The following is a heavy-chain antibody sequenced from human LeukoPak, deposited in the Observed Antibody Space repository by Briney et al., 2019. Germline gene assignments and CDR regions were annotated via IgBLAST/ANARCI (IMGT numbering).Heavy chain of an antibody. Sequence: ASVKVSCKASGYTFTSYDINWVRQATGQGLEWMGRMNPNSGNTGYAQKFQGRVTMTRNTSISTAYMELSSLRSEDTAVYYCARAAMITFGGVIVIPGNDAFDIWGQGTMVTVSS. J-gene: IGHJ3*02. CDR3: ARAAMITFGGVIVIPGNDAFDI. CDR1: GYTFTSYD. V-gene: IGHV1-8*01. CDR2: MNPNSGNT. D-gene: IGHD3-16*02.